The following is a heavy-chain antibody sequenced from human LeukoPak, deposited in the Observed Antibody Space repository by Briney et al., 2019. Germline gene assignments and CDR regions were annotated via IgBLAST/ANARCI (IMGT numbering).Heavy chain of an antibody. Sequence: GASVKVSCKASGGTFSSYAISWVRQAPGQGLEWMGWMNPNSGNTGYAQKFQGRVTMTRNTSISTAYMELRSLRSDDTAVYYCARWPRAGGSTSCYYFDYWGQGTLVTVSS. V-gene: IGHV1-8*02. CDR2: MNPNSGNT. J-gene: IGHJ4*02. CDR1: GGTFSSYA. D-gene: IGHD2-2*01. CDR3: ARWPRAGGSTSCYYFDY.